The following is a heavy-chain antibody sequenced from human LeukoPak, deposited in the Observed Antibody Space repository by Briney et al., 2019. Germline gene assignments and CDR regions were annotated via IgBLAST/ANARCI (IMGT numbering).Heavy chain of an antibody. J-gene: IGHJ4*02. CDR1: GFTVSSNY. D-gene: IGHD2-15*01. CDR3: ARDKYCSGDCLDY. CDR2: IYSGGST. V-gene: IGHV3-66*02. Sequence: GGSLRLSCAASGFTVSSNYMSWVRQAPGKGLEWVSVIYSGGSTYYADSLKGRFTISRDNSKNTLYLQMNSLRAEDTAVYYCARDKYCSGDCLDYWGQGTLVTVSS.